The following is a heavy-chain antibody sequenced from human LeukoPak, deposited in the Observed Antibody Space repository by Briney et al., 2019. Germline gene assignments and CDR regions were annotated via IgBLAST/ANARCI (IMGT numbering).Heavy chain of an antibody. CDR2: IRSKAYGGTT. V-gene: IGHV3-49*01. Sequence: GGSLRLSCTASGFTFGDYAMSWFRQAPGKGLEWVGFIRSKAYGGTTEYAASVKGRFTISRDGSKSIAYLQMNSLKTEDTAVYYCTRERGDGSGILFDYWGQGTLVTVSS. CDR1: GFTFGDYA. CDR3: TRERGDGSGILFDY. J-gene: IGHJ4*02. D-gene: IGHD3-10*01.